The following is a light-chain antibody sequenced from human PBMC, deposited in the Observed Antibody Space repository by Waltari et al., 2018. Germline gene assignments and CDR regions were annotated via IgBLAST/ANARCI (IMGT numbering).Light chain of an antibody. V-gene: IGLV2-8*01. Sequence: QSALTQPPSASGSPGQSVTISCTGTSSDVGGYDYVSWYQQHPGKAPKLMIYEVNKRPSGVPDLFSGSNSGNTASLTVSGLQAEDEADYYCSSYAGSTLMFGGGTKLTVL. CDR3: SSYAGSTLM. CDR2: EVN. J-gene: IGLJ3*02. CDR1: SSDVGGYDY.